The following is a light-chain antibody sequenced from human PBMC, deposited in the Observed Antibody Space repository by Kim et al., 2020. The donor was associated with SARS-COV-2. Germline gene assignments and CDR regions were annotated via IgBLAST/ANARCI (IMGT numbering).Light chain of an antibody. Sequence: QSVLTQPPSLSGAPGQRVTISCTGSSSDIGAGHNVHWYRQLPRTAPKLLIYYNTNRPSGVPDRFSGSRSGTSASLAITGLQAEDEADYYCQSYDSSLSAWVFGGGTQLTVL. V-gene: IGLV1-40*01. CDR1: SSDIGAGHN. CDR3: QSYDSSLSAWV. CDR2: YNT. J-gene: IGLJ3*02.